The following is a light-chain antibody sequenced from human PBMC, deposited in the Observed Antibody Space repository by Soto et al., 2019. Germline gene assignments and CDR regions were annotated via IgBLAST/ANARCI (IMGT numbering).Light chain of an antibody. Sequence: QSALTQPASVSGSPGQSITISCTGSSSDVASYDLVSWYQQHPGKAPKLIIYEVTKRPSGVSNRFSGSNSGNTASLTISGLQSEDEADDYWSSYADKSEVFGTGPKVTVL. V-gene: IGLV2-23*02. CDR3: SSYADKSEV. J-gene: IGLJ1*01. CDR1: SSDVASYDL. CDR2: EVT.